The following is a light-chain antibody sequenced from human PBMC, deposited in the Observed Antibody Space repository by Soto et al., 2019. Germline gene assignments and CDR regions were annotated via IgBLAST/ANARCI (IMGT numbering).Light chain of an antibody. CDR2: AAS. Sequence: DFEMTQSPSSLSAFVGDRVTMTCRASQSIGTFLSWYQQKSGRAPKLLIYAASSLHIGVPSRFSGSGSGTNFTLTISSIKPEDFATYFCQQNYDTPITFGQGTRLDIK. V-gene: IGKV1-39*01. CDR3: QQNYDTPIT. J-gene: IGKJ5*01. CDR1: QSIGTF.